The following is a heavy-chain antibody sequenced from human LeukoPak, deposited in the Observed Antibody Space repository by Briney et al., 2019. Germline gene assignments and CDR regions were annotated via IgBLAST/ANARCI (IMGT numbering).Heavy chain of an antibody. CDR1: GFTFSSYG. CDR2: ISGSGGST. CDR3: AKVYYDSSGSQGY. V-gene: IGHV3-23*01. J-gene: IGHJ4*02. Sequence: GGSLRLSCAASGFTFSSYGMSWVRQAPGNGLEWVSAISGSGGSTYYADSVKGRFTISRDNSKNTLYLQMNSLRAEDTAVYYCAKVYYDSSGSQGYWGQGTLVTVSS. D-gene: IGHD3-22*01.